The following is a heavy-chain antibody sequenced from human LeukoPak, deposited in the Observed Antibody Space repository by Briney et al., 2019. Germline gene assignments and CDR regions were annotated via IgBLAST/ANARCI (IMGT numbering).Heavy chain of an antibody. D-gene: IGHD2-21*01. Sequence: PGTSLRLSCVDSGFRFRNFGMHWVRQAPGKGLEWVAVISHDGTNTYHADSVRGRFTISRDNSKNTLYLRMNSLRPEDTAVYYCAKDPGAVVVQAYYLDHWGQGTLVTVSS. CDR1: GFRFRNFG. CDR2: ISHDGTNT. V-gene: IGHV3-30*18. J-gene: IGHJ4*02. CDR3: AKDPGAVVVQAYYLDH.